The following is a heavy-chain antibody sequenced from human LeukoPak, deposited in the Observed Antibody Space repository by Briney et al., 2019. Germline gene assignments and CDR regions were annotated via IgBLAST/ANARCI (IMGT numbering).Heavy chain of an antibody. J-gene: IGHJ3*02. Sequence: PSETLSLACAVSGGSISSGGYSWSWIRQPPGKGLEWTGYIYHSGSTYYSPSLKSRVTISVDRSKNQFSLKLSSVTAADTAVYYCARLTEDGAFDIWGQGTMVTVSS. V-gene: IGHV4-30-2*01. CDR1: GGSISSGGYS. CDR2: IYHSGST. CDR3: ARLTEDGAFDI. D-gene: IGHD5-24*01.